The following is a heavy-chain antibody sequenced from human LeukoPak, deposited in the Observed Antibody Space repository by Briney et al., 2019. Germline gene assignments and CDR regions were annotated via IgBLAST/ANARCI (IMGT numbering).Heavy chain of an antibody. CDR1: GYTFTSYD. V-gene: IGHV1-8*01. Sequence: ASVKVSCKASGYTFTSYDINWVRQATGQGLEWMGWMNPNSGKTGYAQKFQGRVTMTRNTSISTAYMELSSLRSEDTAVYYCATNCYQYTYGNNCVDYWGHGTLVTVSS. CDR2: MNPNSGKT. D-gene: IGHD5-18*01. CDR3: ATNCYQYTYGNNCVDY. J-gene: IGHJ4*01.